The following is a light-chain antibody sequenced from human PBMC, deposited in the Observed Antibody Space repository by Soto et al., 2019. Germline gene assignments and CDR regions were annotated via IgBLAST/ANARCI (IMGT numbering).Light chain of an antibody. CDR3: QHYYTTLT. CDR2: WAS. CDR1: QSVLKSSNKKNC. J-gene: IGKJ4*01. Sequence: DIVMTQSSDSLGLSLGERATINCKSSQSVLKSSNKKNCLAWYQQKPGQSPKLLINWASTRESGVPDRFSGSGSGTDFTLTISSLQAEDVAVYYCQHYYTTLTFGGGTKVEI. V-gene: IGKV4-1*01.